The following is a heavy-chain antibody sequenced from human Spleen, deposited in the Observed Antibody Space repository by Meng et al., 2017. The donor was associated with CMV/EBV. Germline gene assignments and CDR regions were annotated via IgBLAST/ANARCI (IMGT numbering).Heavy chain of an antibody. CDR1: GFTFSNYV. CDR3: ARGYCSSTSCYGYYYYYGMTS. J-gene: IGHJ6*02. D-gene: IGHD2-2*01. CDR2: IKQDGSEK. V-gene: IGHV3-7*01. Sequence: GESLKISCAASGFTFSNYVMTWVRQTPGMGLQWVANIKQDGSEKYYVDSVKGRFTISRHNAKNSLYLQMNSLRAEDTAVYYCARGYCSSTSCYGYYYYYGMTSGAKGPRSPSP.